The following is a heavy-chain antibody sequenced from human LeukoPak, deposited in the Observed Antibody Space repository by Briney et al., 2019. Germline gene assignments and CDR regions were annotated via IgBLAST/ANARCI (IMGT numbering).Heavy chain of an antibody. CDR3: ARHQWLANDAFDI. V-gene: IGHV3-7*01. D-gene: IGHD6-19*01. Sequence: GGSLRLSCAASGFTFSSYGMRWVRQAPGKGLEWVANIKQDGGEKYYVDSVKGRFTISRDNAKNSLYLQMNSLRAEDTAVYYCARHQWLANDAFDIWGQGTMVTVSS. CDR1: GFTFSSYG. CDR2: IKQDGGEK. J-gene: IGHJ3*02.